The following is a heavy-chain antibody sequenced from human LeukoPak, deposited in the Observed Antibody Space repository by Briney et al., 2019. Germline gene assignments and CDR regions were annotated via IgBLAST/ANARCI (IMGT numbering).Heavy chain of an antibody. CDR3: ATGQMFTSGGFDY. Sequence: GGSLRLSCAVSGFTVDTRYMSWVRRAPGKGLEWVSVLYTAGDTYYADSVKGRFTISRDNSKNTVDLQMNSLRAEDTALYYCATGQMFTSGGFDYWGRGTLVTVSS. CDR2: LYTAGDT. J-gene: IGHJ4*02. D-gene: IGHD6-19*01. V-gene: IGHV3-53*01. CDR1: GFTVDTRY.